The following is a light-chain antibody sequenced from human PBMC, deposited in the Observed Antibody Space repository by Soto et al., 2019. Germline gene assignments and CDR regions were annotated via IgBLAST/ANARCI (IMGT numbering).Light chain of an antibody. CDR1: SGHSSYA. Sequence: QPVLTQSPSASASLGASVKITCTLSSGHSSYAIAWHQQQPEKGPRYLMKLNSDGSHSKGDGIPDRFSGSSSGAERYLTISSLQSEDEADYYCAAWHDSLNGVLFGGGTKLTVL. J-gene: IGLJ2*01. CDR2: LNSDGSH. CDR3: AAWHDSLNGVL. V-gene: IGLV4-69*01.